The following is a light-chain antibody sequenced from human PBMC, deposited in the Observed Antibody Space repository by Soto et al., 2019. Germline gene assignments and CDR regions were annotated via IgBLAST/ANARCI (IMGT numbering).Light chain of an antibody. V-gene: IGLV2-14*01. Sequence: QSALTQPASVSGSPGQSITVSCTGTSSDVGAYNYVSWYQQHPGKAPKLIIYEVSNRPSGVSNRFSGSESGNTASLTISGLQAEDEADYYCSSYASSSTLFGGGTKLTVL. CDR3: SSYASSSTL. CDR1: SSDVGAYNY. J-gene: IGLJ2*01. CDR2: EVS.